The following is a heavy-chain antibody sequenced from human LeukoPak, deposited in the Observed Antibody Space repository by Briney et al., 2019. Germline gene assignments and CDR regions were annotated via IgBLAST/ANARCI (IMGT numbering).Heavy chain of an antibody. J-gene: IGHJ4*02. D-gene: IGHD2-15*01. CDR2: VNPNSGHT. Sequence: ASVKVSCKASGYTFISYDVNWVRQSTGQGLEWMGWVNPNSGHTGYAQKFQGRVTMTTNTSISTAYMELGSLRSEDTAVYYCARGAPGSYCSGGSCPYFDYWDQGTLVSVSS. CDR3: ARGAPGSYCSGGSCPYFDY. V-gene: IGHV1-8*01. CDR1: GYTFISYD.